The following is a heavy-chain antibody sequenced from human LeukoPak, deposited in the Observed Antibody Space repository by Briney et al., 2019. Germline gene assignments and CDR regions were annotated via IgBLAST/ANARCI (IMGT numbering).Heavy chain of an antibody. CDR1: GFTYSSYW. CDR3: ARVGAAAALDY. D-gene: IGHD6-13*01. Sequence: GGSLRLSCAASGFTYSSYWMHWVRQAPGKGLVWVSRINSDGSNTIYADSVKGRFTISRDNAKNTLYLQMNSLKAEDTAVYYCARVGAAAALDYWGQGTLVTVSS. V-gene: IGHV3-74*01. J-gene: IGHJ4*02. CDR2: INSDGSNT.